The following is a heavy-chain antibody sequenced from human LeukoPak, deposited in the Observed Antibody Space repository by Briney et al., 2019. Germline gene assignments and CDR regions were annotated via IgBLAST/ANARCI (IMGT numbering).Heavy chain of an antibody. CDR3: AKGYSSVWTHIGHFDY. CDR2: ISRSGGST. Sequence: GGSLRLSCAASGFTFSSYDMSWVRQAPGKGLDWASGISRSGGSTFYADSVKGRFTISRDNSKNTLYLQMNSLRAEDTAVYYCAKGYSSVWTHIGHFDYWGQGTLVTVSS. CDR1: GFTFSSYD. J-gene: IGHJ4*02. D-gene: IGHD6-19*01. V-gene: IGHV3-23*01.